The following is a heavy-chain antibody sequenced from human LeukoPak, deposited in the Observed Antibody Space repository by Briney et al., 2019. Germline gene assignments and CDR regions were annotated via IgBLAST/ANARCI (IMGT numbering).Heavy chain of an antibody. CDR2: IHYSGTT. Sequence: SETLSLTCTVSADSISSRYCSWIRQPPGKGLEWIGYIHYSGTTNYNPSLKSRVTISVDASKKQFSLKLKSVTAADTAVYYCANLHYVSSCSNFDYWGQGTLVTVSS. CDR3: ANLHYVSSCSNFDY. CDR1: ADSISSRY. D-gene: IGHD3-22*01. V-gene: IGHV4-59*11. J-gene: IGHJ4*02.